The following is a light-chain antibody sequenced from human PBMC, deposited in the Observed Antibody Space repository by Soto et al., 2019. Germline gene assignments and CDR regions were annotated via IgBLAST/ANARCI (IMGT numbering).Light chain of an antibody. Sequence: QSALTQPASVSGSPGQSITISCTGTSSDVGNYNFVSWYQQHPGKAPKVMIYEVNKRPSGVPDRFSGSKSGNTASLTVSGLQAEDEADYYCSSYAGSSNVFGTGTKLTVL. J-gene: IGLJ1*01. CDR2: EVN. V-gene: IGLV2-14*02. CDR1: SSDVGNYNF. CDR3: SSYAGSSNV.